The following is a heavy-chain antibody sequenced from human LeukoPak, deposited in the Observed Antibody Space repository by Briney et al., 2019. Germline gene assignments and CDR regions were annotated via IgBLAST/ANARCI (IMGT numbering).Heavy chain of an antibody. CDR2: IYTSGST. Sequence: SETLSLTCTVSGGSISSGSYYWSWIRQPAGKGLEWIGRIYTSGSTNYNPSLKSRVTISVDTSKNQFSLKLSSVTAADTAVYYCAREHNYYYLWYAFDIWGQGTMVTVSS. J-gene: IGHJ3*02. D-gene: IGHD3-10*01. V-gene: IGHV4-61*02. CDR1: GGSISSGSYY. CDR3: AREHNYYYLWYAFDI.